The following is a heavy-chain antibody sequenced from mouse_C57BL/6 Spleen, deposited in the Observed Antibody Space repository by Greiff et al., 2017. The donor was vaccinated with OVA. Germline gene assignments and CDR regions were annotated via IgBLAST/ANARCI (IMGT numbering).Heavy chain of an antibody. J-gene: IGHJ4*01. V-gene: IGHV5-4*01. Sequence: EVQVVESGGGLVKPGGSLKLSCAASGFTFSSYAMSWVRQTPEKRLEWVATISDGGSYTYYPDNVKGRFTISRDNAKNNLYLQMSHLKSEDTAMYYCARDGYYGSRDAMDYWGQGTSVTVSS. CDR3: ARDGYYGSRDAMDY. D-gene: IGHD1-1*01. CDR2: ISDGGSYT. CDR1: GFTFSSYA.